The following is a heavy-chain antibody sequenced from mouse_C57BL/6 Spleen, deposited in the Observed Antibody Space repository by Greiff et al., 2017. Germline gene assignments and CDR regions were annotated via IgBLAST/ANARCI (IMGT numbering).Heavy chain of an antibody. V-gene: IGHV5-17*01. CDR3: ARGDYDDYFDY. CDR1: GFTFSDYG. D-gene: IGHD2-4*01. Sequence: DVHLVESGGGLVKPGGSLKLSCAASGFTFSDYGMHWVRQAPEKGLEWVAYISSGSSTIYYADTVKGRFTISRDNAKNTLFLQMTSLRSEDTAMYYCARGDYDDYFDYWGQGTTLTVSS. J-gene: IGHJ2*01. CDR2: ISSGSSTI.